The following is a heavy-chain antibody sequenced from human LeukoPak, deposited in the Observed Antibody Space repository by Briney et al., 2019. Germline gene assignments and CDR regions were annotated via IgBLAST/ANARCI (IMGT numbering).Heavy chain of an antibody. D-gene: IGHD6-19*01. Sequence: PGGSLRLSCAASGFTFSSYGMHWVRQAPGKGLEWVAFIRYDGSNKYYADSVKGRFTISRDNSKNTLYLQMNSLSAEVTAVYYCAKAPPRESSGWYYFDYWGQGTLVTVSS. CDR3: AKAPPRESSGWYYFDY. J-gene: IGHJ4*02. V-gene: IGHV3-30*02. CDR1: GFTFSSYG. CDR2: IRYDGSNK.